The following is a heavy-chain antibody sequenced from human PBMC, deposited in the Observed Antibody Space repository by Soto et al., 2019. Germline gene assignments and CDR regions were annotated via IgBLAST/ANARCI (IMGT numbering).Heavy chain of an antibody. Sequence: GGSLRLSCAASGFTFSSYSMNWVRQAPGKGLEWVSSISSSSSYIYYADSVKGRFTISRDNAKNSLYLQMNSLRAEDTAVYYCARTGYYYDSSGYYSSSPVYYYGMDVWGQGTTVTVSS. J-gene: IGHJ6*02. D-gene: IGHD3-22*01. V-gene: IGHV3-21*01. CDR1: GFTFSSYS. CDR2: ISSSSSYI. CDR3: ARTGYYYDSSGYYSSSPVYYYGMDV.